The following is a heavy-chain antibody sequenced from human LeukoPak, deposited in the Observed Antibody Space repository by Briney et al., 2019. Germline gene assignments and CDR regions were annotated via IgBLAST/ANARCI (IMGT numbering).Heavy chain of an antibody. J-gene: IGHJ6*04. CDR3: ARLSRAVLTYGMDV. CDR1: GYSITSYW. V-gene: IGHV5-51*01. D-gene: IGHD6-19*01. Sequence: GESLTISCKGSGYSITSYWISCVRQMPGKGLEWMGSIYPRDSDTRYSPSFQGQVTISADKSISTAYLQWSSLKASDTAMYYCARLSRAVLTYGMDVWGKGTTVTVSS. CDR2: IYPRDSDT.